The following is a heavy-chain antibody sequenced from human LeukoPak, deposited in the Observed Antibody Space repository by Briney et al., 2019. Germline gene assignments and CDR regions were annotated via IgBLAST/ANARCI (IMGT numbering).Heavy chain of an antibody. CDR3: AKHIVAGISYYFEH. CDR1: GFTFRSFA. J-gene: IGHJ4*02. CDR2: IGDSGGST. Sequence: PGGSLRLSCAASGFTFRSFAMSWVRQAPGKGLEWVSGIGDSGGSTYYADSVKGRFTISRDNSKNILYLQMKNLRVEHTAVYYCAKHIVAGISYYFEHWGQGIPVTVSS. D-gene: IGHD6-19*01. V-gene: IGHV3-23*01.